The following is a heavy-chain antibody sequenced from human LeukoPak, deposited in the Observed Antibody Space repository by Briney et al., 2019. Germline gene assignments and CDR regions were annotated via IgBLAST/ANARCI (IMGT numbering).Heavy chain of an antibody. CDR2: INPEGSEK. CDR1: GLTFSSSW. J-gene: IGHJ4*02. V-gene: IGHV3-7*01. Sequence: GGSLRLSCAVSGLTFSSSWMDWVRQAPGKGLEWVASINPEGSEKYSAGSVKGRFTISRDNAKSSLYLQMDSLRVEDTAFYYCARDLAYSRLDYWGQGVLVTVSS. CDR3: ARDLAYSRLDY. D-gene: IGHD5-18*01.